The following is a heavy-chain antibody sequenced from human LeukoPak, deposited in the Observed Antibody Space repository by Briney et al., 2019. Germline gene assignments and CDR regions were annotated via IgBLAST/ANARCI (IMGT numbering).Heavy chain of an antibody. J-gene: IGHJ4*02. CDR1: GGSFSGYY. D-gene: IGHD2-2*01. V-gene: IGHV4-34*01. CDR2: INHSGST. CDR3: ARVSVVPAAYFDY. Sequence: SETLSLTCAVYGGSFSGYYWRWIRQPPGKGLEWIGEINHSGSTNYNPSLKRRVTISVDTSKNQFSLKLSSVTAADTAVYYCARVSVVPAAYFDYWGQGTLVTVSS.